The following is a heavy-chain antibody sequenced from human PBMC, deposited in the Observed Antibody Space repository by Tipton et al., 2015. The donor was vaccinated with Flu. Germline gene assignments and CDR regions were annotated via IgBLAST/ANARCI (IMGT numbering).Heavy chain of an antibody. CDR3: AREGGGYCSSTSCYAYYYYYGMDV. CDR1: GYTFSDYY. D-gene: IGHD2-2*01. Sequence: QLVQSGGGLIQPGGSLRLSCAASGYTFSDYYMSWIRQAPGKGLEWVSYISSSGSTIYYADAVKGRFTISRDNAKNSLYLQMNSLRAEDTAVYYCAREGGGYCSSTSCYAYYYYYGMDVWGQGTTVTVSS. J-gene: IGHJ6*02. CDR2: ISSSGSTI. V-gene: IGHV3-11*01.